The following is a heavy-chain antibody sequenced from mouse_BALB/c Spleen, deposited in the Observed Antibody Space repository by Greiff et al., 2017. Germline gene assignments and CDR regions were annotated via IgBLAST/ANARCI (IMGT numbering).Heavy chain of an antibody. D-gene: IGHD4-1*01. Sequence: VQLQQSVAELARPGASVKMSCKASGYTFTSYTMHWVKQRPGQGLEWIGYINPSSGYTNYNQKFKDKATLTADKSSSTAYMQLSSLTSEDSAVYYCARNWDVGYYFDYWGQGTTLTVSS. J-gene: IGHJ2*01. V-gene: IGHV1-4*01. CDR1: GYTFTSYT. CDR3: ARNWDVGYYFDY. CDR2: INPSSGYT.